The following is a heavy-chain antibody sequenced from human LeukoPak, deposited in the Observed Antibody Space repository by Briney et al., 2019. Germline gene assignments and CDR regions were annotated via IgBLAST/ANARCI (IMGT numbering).Heavy chain of an antibody. Sequence: SETLSLTCTVSGGSISGYYWSWIRQPPGKGLEWIGYIYSSGTTNYNPSLKSRVTISVDTSKNQLSLKLTSVTAADTAVFYCARDRTDASGWYYFDHWGQGTLVTVSS. J-gene: IGHJ4*02. CDR2: IYSSGTT. V-gene: IGHV4-59*01. CDR1: GGSISGYY. CDR3: ARDRTDASGWYYFDH. D-gene: IGHD6-19*01.